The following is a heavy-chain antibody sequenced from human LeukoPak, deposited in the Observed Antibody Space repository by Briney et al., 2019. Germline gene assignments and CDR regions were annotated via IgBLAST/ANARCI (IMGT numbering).Heavy chain of an antibody. CDR3: AKDPTPYSGNKFYFDY. D-gene: IGHD3-10*01. CDR1: GFTFSSYA. CDR2: MSGTGVTP. V-gene: IGHV3-23*01. J-gene: IGHJ4*02. Sequence: GGSLRLSCAASGFTFSSYAMSWVRQAPGKGLEWVSGMSGTGVTPYYADSVKGRFTISRDNSKSTLYLQMNSLRADDTAVYFCAKDPTPYSGNKFYFDYWGQGTLVTVSS.